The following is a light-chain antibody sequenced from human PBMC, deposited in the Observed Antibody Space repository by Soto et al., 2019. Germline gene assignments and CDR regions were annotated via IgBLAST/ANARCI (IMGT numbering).Light chain of an antibody. CDR1: QSISSW. CDR2: DAS. Sequence: DIQMTQSPSTLSASVGDRVTITCRASQSISSWLAWYQQKPGKASKLLIYDASSLESGVPSRFSGSGSGTEFTLTISSLQPDDFATYYCQQYNSYLITFGQGTRLEIK. V-gene: IGKV1-5*01. J-gene: IGKJ5*01. CDR3: QQYNSYLIT.